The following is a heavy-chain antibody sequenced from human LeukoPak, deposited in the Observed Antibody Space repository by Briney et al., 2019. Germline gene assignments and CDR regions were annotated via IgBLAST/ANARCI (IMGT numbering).Heavy chain of an antibody. V-gene: IGHV4-59*08. Sequence: SETLSLTCTVSDGSITNYYWSWIRQPPGKGLEWIAYSHYSKTTTYHPSLRSRATVSVDASKNQFSLKLSSVTAADTAVYYCARHAGNHYGDFFDCWGQGTLATVSS. CDR2: SHYSKTT. CDR1: DGSITNYY. D-gene: IGHD4-17*01. CDR3: ARHAGNHYGDFFDC. J-gene: IGHJ5*01.